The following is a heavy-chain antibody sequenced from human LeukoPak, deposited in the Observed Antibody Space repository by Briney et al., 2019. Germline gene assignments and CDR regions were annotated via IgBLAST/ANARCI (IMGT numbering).Heavy chain of an antibody. V-gene: IGHV3-48*03. CDR1: GFTFSSYE. CDR3: AKDQIGWAPGYSSGPLDY. Sequence: PGGSLRLSCAASGFTFSSYEMNWVRQAPGKGLEWVSYISSSGSTIYYADSVKGRFTISRDNAKNSLYLQMNSLRAEDTAVYYCAKDQIGWAPGYSSGPLDYWGQGTLVIVSS. D-gene: IGHD6-19*01. CDR2: ISSSGSTI. J-gene: IGHJ4*02.